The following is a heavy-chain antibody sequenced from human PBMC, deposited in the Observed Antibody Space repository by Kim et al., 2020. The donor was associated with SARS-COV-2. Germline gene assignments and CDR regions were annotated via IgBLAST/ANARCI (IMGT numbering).Heavy chain of an antibody. J-gene: IGHJ4*02. D-gene: IGHD4-17*01. CDR3: AREHDYGGNSGADY. CDR1: GFSFSSYA. V-gene: IGHV3-30-3*01. Sequence: GGSLRLSCAASGFSFSSYAMHWVRQAPGKGLEWVAVISYDGNKKYYADSVKGRFTFSRDNSKNTLYLQMNSLRAEDTAVYYCAREHDYGGNSGADYWGQGTLVTVSS. CDR2: ISYDGNKK.